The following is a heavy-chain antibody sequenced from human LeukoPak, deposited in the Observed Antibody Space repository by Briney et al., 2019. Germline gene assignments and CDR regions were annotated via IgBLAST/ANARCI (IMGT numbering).Heavy chain of an antibody. CDR1: GFTVSSYA. J-gene: IGHJ4*02. Sequence: PGGSLRLSCAASGFTVSSYAMVLVLQAPEKGLEWVSLISGGGDITYYGDSVKGRFTISRDNSKNTVYRQMNSLRAEDTAVYFCAKDSTRVTYYFDYWGEGTLVTVSS. CDR2: ISGGGDIT. D-gene: IGHD4-17*01. CDR3: AKDSTRVTYYFDY. V-gene: IGHV3-23*01.